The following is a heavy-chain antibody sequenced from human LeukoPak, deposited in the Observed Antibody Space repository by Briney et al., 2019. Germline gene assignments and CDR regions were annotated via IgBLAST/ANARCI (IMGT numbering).Heavy chain of an antibody. CDR1: GYTFTGYY. D-gene: IGHD2-2*01. Sequence: ASVKVSCKASGYTFTGYYMHWVRQAPGQGLEWMGWINPNSGGTNYAQKFQGRVTMTRDTSISTAYMELSRLRSDDTAVYYCARTCSSTSCYNWFDPWGQGTLVTVSS. CDR2: INPNSGGT. V-gene: IGHV1-2*02. CDR3: ARTCSSTSCYNWFDP. J-gene: IGHJ5*02.